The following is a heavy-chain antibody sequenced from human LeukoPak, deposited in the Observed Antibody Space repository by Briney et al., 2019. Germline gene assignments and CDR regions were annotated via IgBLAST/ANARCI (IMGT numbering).Heavy chain of an antibody. D-gene: IGHD2-21*01. CDR2: ISGDGTTT. V-gene: IGHV3-74*01. CDR3: AKDVASEAYFDN. CDR1: GFTFKNNW. J-gene: IGHJ4*02. Sequence: PGGSLRLSCVASGFTFKNNWMHWVRQAPGKGLVWVLRISGDGTTTRYADSVKGRFTISKDNAKNTMYLQMNSLRVEDTAVYYCAKDVASEAYFDNWGQGTLVTVSS.